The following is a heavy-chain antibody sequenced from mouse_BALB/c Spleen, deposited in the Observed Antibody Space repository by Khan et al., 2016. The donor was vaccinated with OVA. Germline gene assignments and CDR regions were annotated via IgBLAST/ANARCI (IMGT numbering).Heavy chain of an antibody. Sequence: VQLKQSGPELVMPGASVKISCKASGYSFTGYFMNWVMQSHGKSLEWIGRINPHIGETFYNQKFKGKATLTVDESSSTVHMELRSLASEDSAVYYCARKNGSDFDYWGQGTTLTVSS. CDR3: ARKNGSDFDY. V-gene: IGHV1-20*02. D-gene: IGHD1-1*01. CDR1: GYSFTGYF. J-gene: IGHJ2*01. CDR2: INPHIGET.